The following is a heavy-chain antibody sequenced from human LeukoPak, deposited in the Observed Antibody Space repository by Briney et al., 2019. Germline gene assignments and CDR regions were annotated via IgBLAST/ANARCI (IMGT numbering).Heavy chain of an antibody. Sequence: GASVKVSCKASGGTFSDYGISWVRQAPGQGLEWMGGIIPILGKATYAQKFQDRVTLTADESTTTAYMELRSLRSDDTAVYYCARSPYDYVWGTYRFDQRGQGTLVTVSS. J-gene: IGHJ4*02. CDR3: ARSPYDYVWGTYRFDQ. D-gene: IGHD3-16*02. CDR2: IIPILGKA. V-gene: IGHV1-69*13. CDR1: GGTFSDYG.